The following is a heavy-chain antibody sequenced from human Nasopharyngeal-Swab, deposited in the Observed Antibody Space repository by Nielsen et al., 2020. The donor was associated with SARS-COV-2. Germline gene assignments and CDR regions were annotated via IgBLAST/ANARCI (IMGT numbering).Heavy chain of an antibody. J-gene: IGHJ3*02. D-gene: IGHD3-22*01. CDR3: TGREIVVVTTGAFDI. Sequence: GESLKISCTASGFTFGDYAMSWVRQAPGKGLEWVGFIRSKAYGGTTEYAASVKGRFTISRDDSKSIAYLQMNSLKTEDTAVYYCTGREIVVVTTGAFDIWGQGTTVTVSS. CDR1: GFTFGDYA. V-gene: IGHV3-49*04. CDR2: IRSKAYGGTT.